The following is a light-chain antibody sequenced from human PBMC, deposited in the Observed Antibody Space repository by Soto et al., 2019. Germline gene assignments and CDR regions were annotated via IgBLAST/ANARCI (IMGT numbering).Light chain of an antibody. Sequence: DIQMTQSPTTLSASVGDRVTITCRAGQSINTWLAWYQQKSGKAPKLLIYDASSLESGVPPRFSGSGSGTEFTLTISSLQPDDFGTYYCQQYNSYVTFAQGTKVDIK. CDR1: QSINTW. CDR2: DAS. V-gene: IGKV1-5*01. CDR3: QQYNSYVT. J-gene: IGKJ1*01.